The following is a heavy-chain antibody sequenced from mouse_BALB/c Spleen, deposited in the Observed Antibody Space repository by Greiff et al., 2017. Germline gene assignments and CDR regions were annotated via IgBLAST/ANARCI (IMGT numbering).Heavy chain of an antibody. J-gene: IGHJ3*01. CDR3: RSGRWFAY. Sequence: EVQVVESGGGLVKPAGTLTLSCAASGFTFSDYYMYWVRQTPEKRLEWVATISDGGSYTYYPDSVKGRFNISRDNAKNNLYLQMSSLKAEDTAMYYCRSGRWFAYWGQGTLVTVSA. V-gene: IGHV5-4*02. CDR2: ISDGGSYT. D-gene: IGHD3-1*01. CDR1: GFTFSDYY.